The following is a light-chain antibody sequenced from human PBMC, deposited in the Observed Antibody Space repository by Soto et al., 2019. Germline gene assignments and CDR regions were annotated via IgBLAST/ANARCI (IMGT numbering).Light chain of an antibody. Sequence: EIVLTQSPGTLSLSPGETATLSCRASQSVSTNYLAWYQQKPGQAPRLLISGGLIRAPGIPARFSGSGSGTDFTLTINSLEPEDFAVYYCQQRRNWPQTFGQGTKVEIK. J-gene: IGKJ1*01. CDR1: QSVSTNY. CDR2: GGL. CDR3: QQRRNWPQT. V-gene: IGKV3-11*01.